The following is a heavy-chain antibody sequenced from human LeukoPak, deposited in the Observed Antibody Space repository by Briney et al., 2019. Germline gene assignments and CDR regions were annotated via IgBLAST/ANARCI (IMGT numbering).Heavy chain of an antibody. CDR1: GYTLTELS. D-gene: IGHD6-19*01. Sequence: ASVKVSCKVSGYTLTELSMHWVRQAPGKGLEWMGGFDPEDGETIYAQKFQGRVTITRNTSISTAYMELSSLRSEDTAVYYCARGYSSGWYSLIGLKGYYYYYYMDVWGKGTTVTVS. V-gene: IGHV1-24*01. J-gene: IGHJ6*03. CDR2: FDPEDGET. CDR3: ARGYSSGWYSLIGLKGYYYYYYMDV.